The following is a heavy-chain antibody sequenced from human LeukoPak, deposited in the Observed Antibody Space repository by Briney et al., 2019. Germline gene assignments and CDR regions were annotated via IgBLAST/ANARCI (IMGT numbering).Heavy chain of an antibody. CDR1: GGSISSYY. CDR3: ARTPAQRGYYYGMDV. D-gene: IGHD2-15*01. Sequence: SETLSLTCTVSGGSISSYYWSWIRQPPGKGLEWIGYIYYSGSTNYNPSLKSRVTISVDTSKNQFSLKLSSMTAADTAVYYCARTPAQRGYYYGMDVWGQGTTVTVSS. V-gene: IGHV4-59*08. CDR2: IYYSGST. J-gene: IGHJ6*02.